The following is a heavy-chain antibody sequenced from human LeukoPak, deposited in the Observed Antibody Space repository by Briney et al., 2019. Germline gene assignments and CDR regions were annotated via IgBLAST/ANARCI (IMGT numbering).Heavy chain of an antibody. Sequence: GASVKVSCKASGYTFTGYYMHWVRQAPGQGLEWMGRINPNSGGTNYAQKFQGRVTMTRDTSISTAYMKLSRLRSDDTAVYYCARDEIFLEWLFWGQGTLVTVSS. V-gene: IGHV1-2*06. D-gene: IGHD3-3*01. J-gene: IGHJ4*02. CDR2: INPNSGGT. CDR3: ARDEIFLEWLF. CDR1: GYTFTGYY.